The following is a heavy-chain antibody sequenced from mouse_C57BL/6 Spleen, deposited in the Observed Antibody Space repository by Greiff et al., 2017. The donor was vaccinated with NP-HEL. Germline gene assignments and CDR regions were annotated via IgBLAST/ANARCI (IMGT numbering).Heavy chain of an antibody. D-gene: IGHD2-2*01. CDR2: IYPGDGDT. Sequence: VQLQQSGPELVKPGASVKISCKASGYAFSSSWMNWVKQRPGKGLEWIGRIYPGDGDTNYNGKFKGKATLTADKSSSTAYMQLSSLTSEDSAVYFCARCNYGYDYYFDYWGQGTTLTVSS. J-gene: IGHJ2*01. CDR1: GYAFSSSW. V-gene: IGHV1-82*01. CDR3: ARCNYGYDYYFDY.